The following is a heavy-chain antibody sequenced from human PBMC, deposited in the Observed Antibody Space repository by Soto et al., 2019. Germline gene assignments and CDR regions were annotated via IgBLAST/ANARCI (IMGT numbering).Heavy chain of an antibody. CDR3: ARGGGVGVAGSAAFDI. D-gene: IGHD3-3*01. CDR2: INPATGAA. J-gene: IGHJ3*02. Sequence: QLHLVQSGAVVKKPGASVTVSCSASGYPVTAYYMHWVRQAPGRGLEWMGGINPATGAAKYTQTFQGRVTMAGDTSTSTVFRELSGLTSEDTAVFYCARGGGVGVAGSAAFDIWGQGTLVTVSS. V-gene: IGHV1-2*02. CDR1: GYPVTAYY.